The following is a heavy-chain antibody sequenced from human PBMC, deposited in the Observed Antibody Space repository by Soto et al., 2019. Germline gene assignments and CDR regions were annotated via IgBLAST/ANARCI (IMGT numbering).Heavy chain of an antibody. Sequence: SVKVSCKASGGTFSSYTISWVRQAPGQGLEWKGRIIPILGIANYAKKFKGRVTITAENSTRKAYLELSSLRSEDTAVYYCAILQKYLPPTCFAPWGQGTLVTVSS. CDR3: AILQKYLPPTCFAP. CDR2: IIPILGIA. CDR1: GGTFSSYT. D-gene: IGHD2-2*02. J-gene: IGHJ5*02. V-gene: IGHV1-69*02.